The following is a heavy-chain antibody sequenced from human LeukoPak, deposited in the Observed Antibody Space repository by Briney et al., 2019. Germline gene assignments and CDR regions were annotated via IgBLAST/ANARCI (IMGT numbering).Heavy chain of an antibody. CDR2: IYSGGST. CDR1: GFTVSSNY. J-gene: IGHJ4*02. D-gene: IGHD4-17*01. Sequence: GGSLRLSCAASGFTVSSNYMSWVRQAPGKGLEWVSVIYSGGSTYYADSVKGRFTISRDNSKNTLYLQMNSLRAEDTAVYYCARALHNYGDYGLGYWGQGTLVTVSS. V-gene: IGHV3-53*01. CDR3: ARALHNYGDYGLGY.